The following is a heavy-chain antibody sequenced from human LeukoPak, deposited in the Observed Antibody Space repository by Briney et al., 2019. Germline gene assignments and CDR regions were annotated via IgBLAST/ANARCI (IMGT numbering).Heavy chain of an antibody. CDR3: ARGYGSGSSVYYYGMDV. CDR2: IFYSGST. Sequence: SETLSLTCTVSLASISSYYWSWIRQPPGKGLEWIGYIFYSGSTNYNPSLKSRVTISVDTSKNQFSLKLSSVTAADTAVYFCARGYGSGSSVYYYGMDVWGQGTTVTVSS. V-gene: IGHV4-59*01. J-gene: IGHJ6*02. CDR1: LASISSYY. D-gene: IGHD3-10*01.